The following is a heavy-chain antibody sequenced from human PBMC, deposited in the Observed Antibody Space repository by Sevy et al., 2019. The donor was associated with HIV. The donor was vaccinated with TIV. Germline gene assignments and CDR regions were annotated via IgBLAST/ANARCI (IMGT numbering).Heavy chain of an antibody. CDR3: AFQAHTSKPVVFDY. CDR2: INQDGTET. V-gene: IGHV3-7*01. Sequence: GGSLRLSCAASGFIYRNYWMSWVRQAPGKGPEWVANINQDGTETDYVDSVKGRFTISRDNAKNTLYLQMNSLRDEDTALYYCAFQAHTSKPVVFDYWGRGTLVTVSS. J-gene: IGHJ4*02. CDR1: GFIYRNYW. D-gene: IGHD2-15*01.